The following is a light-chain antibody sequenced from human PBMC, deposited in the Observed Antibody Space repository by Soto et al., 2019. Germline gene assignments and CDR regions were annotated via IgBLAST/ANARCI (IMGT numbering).Light chain of an antibody. Sequence: DIQMTQSPSTLSASVGDRVTITCRASQTFGRWLAWFQQKPGKAPKLLIYDAYTLQGGVPSRFSGTGSGTEFTLTISSLQPEDFATYYCQQYNAYYSFGQGTKVDIK. V-gene: IGKV1-5*01. J-gene: IGKJ2*03. CDR2: DAY. CDR1: QTFGRW. CDR3: QQYNAYYS.